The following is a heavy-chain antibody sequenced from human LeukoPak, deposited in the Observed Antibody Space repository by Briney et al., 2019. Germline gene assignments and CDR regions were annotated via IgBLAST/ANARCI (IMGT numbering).Heavy chain of an antibody. CDR1: GYTFTNYY. CDR2: INPNSGGT. CDR3: ARPSSGWYGVFDY. V-gene: IGHV1-2*02. J-gene: IGHJ4*02. D-gene: IGHD6-19*01. Sequence: ASVKVSCKASGYTFTNYYMHWVRQAPGQGLEWMGWINPNSGGTNYAQKFQGRVTITTDESTSTAYMELSSLRSEDTAVYYCARPSSGWYGVFDYWGQGTLVTVSS.